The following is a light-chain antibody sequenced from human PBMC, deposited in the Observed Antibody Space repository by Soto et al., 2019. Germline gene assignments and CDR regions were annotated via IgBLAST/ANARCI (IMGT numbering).Light chain of an antibody. CDR2: RNH. CDR1: RSNIGTYT. J-gene: IGLJ2*01. CDR3: AAWDESLRAVV. V-gene: IGLV1-44*01. Sequence: QSVLTQSPSASGTPGQRFTISCSGSRSNIGTYTVNWYQQLPGTAPTLLIFRNHQRPSGVPDRFSGSKSGTSASLAISGPQSEDEADYYCAAWDESLRAVVFGGGTKVTVL.